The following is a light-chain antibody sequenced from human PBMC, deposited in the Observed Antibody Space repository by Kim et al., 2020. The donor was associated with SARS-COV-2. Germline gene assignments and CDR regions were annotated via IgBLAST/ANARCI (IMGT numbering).Light chain of an antibody. J-gene: IGKJ4*01. CDR1: QSIGTD. CDR3: QQYNDWPLT. Sequence: EIVMTHSPATLSLSPGERATLSCRASQSIGTDLAWYQHKPGQAPRLLIYNAFTRATGIPARISGSGSGTDFTLTISSLQSEDFPVYYCQQYNDWPLTFGGGTKVEI. V-gene: IGKV3D-15*01. CDR2: NAF.